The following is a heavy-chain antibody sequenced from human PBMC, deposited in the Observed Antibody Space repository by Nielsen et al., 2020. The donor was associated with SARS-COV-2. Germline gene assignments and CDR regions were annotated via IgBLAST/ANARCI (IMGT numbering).Heavy chain of an antibody. J-gene: IGHJ3*02. CDR2: INAGNGNT. CDR3: ASRDRGYSYGLDAFDI. Sequence: ASVKVSCKASGFTFTSYAMHWVRQAPGQRLEWMGWINAGNGNTKYSQKFQGRVTITRDTSASTAYMELSSLRSEDTAVYYCASRDRGYSYGLDAFDIWGHGTMVTVSS. CDR1: GFTFTSYA. D-gene: IGHD5-18*01. V-gene: IGHV1-3*01.